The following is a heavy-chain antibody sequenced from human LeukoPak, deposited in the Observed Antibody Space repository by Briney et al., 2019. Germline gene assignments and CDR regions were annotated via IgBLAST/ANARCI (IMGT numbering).Heavy chain of an antibody. J-gene: IGHJ5*02. D-gene: IGHD3-16*01. Sequence: GGSLRLSCAASGFSFSNYAMSWVRQAPGKGLEWVSAICGRDGSTYYAGSVKGRFTISRDNSKNTLYLQMNSLRGEDTAVYYCAKSGGVRFDPWGQGTLVTVSS. CDR1: GFSFSNYA. V-gene: IGHV3-23*01. CDR3: AKSGGVRFDP. CDR2: ICGRDGST.